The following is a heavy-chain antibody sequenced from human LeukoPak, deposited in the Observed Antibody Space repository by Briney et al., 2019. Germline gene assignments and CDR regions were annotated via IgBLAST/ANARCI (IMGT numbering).Heavy chain of an antibody. CDR3: ARDGYGDSQFDY. CDR2: IDPSGSYA. CDR1: GYSFTSYW. Sequence: GESLKTSCKGSGYSFTSYWISWVRQMPGKGLEWMGRIDPSGSYANYSPSFQGHVTISADKSISTAYLQWSSLKASDTAMYYCARDGYGDSQFDYWGQGTLVTVSS. J-gene: IGHJ4*02. V-gene: IGHV5-10-1*01. D-gene: IGHD4-17*01.